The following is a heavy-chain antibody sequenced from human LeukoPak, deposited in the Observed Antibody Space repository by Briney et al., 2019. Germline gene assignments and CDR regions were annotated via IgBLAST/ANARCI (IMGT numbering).Heavy chain of an antibody. CDR3: ANYGSGSYRFDP. J-gene: IGHJ5*02. V-gene: IGHV4-31*03. CDR2: ISYSGTT. Sequence: SETLSLTCTVSGGSISSGGFYWSWIRQHPGKGLEWIGYISYSGTTYYNPPLKSRVAISVDTSKNLFSLKLSSVTAADTAVYYCANYGSGSYRFDPWGQGTLVTVSS. CDR1: GGSISSGGFY. D-gene: IGHD3-10*01.